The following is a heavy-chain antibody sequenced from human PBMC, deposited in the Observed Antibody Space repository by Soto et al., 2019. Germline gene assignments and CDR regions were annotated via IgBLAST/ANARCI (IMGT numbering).Heavy chain of an antibody. Sequence: QVQLVESGGGVVQPGRSLRLSCVASGFTFSTYGMHWVRQAPGKGLEWVAMTWNDGSHKYYADPVKDRFTISRDNFKNTLYLQINGLRDEDSAVYYCTTELNDMQAFDIWGQGTMVTVSS. V-gene: IGHV3-33*01. J-gene: IGHJ3*02. CDR3: TTELNDMQAFDI. CDR2: TWNDGSHK. CDR1: GFTFSTYG. D-gene: IGHD1-1*01.